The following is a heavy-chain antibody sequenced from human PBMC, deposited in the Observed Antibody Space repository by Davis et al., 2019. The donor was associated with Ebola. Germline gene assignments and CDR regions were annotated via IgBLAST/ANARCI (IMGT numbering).Heavy chain of an antibody. CDR3: ARTKSGYSNYGYYYYGMDV. J-gene: IGHJ6*02. D-gene: IGHD4-11*01. CDR1: GFTFDDYA. V-gene: IGHV3-43*02. CDR2: ISGDGGST. Sequence: GESLKISCAASGFTFDDYAMHWVRQAPGKGLEWVSLISGDGGSTYYADSVKGRFTISRDNSKNSLYLQMNSLRAEDTAVYYCARTKSGYSNYGYYYYGMDVWGQGTTVTVSS.